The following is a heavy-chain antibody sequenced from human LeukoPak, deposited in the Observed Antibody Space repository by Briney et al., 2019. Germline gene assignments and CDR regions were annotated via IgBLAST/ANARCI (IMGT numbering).Heavy chain of an antibody. Sequence: SGGSLRLSCVASGFAVSSDYMSWIRQAPGKGLEWVASINHNGNVNYYVDSVKGRFTISRDNAKNSLYLQMSNLRAEDTAVYFCARGGGLDVWGQGATVTVSS. CDR2: INHNGNVN. V-gene: IGHV3-7*03. CDR3: ARGGGLDV. CDR1: GFAVSSDY. J-gene: IGHJ6*02. D-gene: IGHD3-16*01.